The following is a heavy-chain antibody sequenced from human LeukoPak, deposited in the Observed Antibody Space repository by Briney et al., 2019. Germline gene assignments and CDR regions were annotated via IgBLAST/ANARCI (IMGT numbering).Heavy chain of an antibody. CDR1: GGSISSYY. V-gene: IGHV4-4*07. D-gene: IGHD3-22*01. J-gene: IGHJ4*02. Sequence: SETLSLTCTVSGGSISSYYWSWIRQPAGKGLEWIGRIYTSGSTNYNPSLKSRVTMSVDTSKNQFSLKLSSVTAADTAVYYCARGRAYDSSGYYGYYLDYWGQGTLVTVSS. CDR2: IYTSGST. CDR3: ARGRAYDSSGYYGYYLDY.